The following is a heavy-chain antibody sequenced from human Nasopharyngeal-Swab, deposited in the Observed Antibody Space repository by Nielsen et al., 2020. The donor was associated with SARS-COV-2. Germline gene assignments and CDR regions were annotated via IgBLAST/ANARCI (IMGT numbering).Heavy chain of an antibody. V-gene: IGHV3-23*03. CDR1: GFTFSSYA. CDR3: AKVRSWRLDAFDS. D-gene: IGHD6-13*01. Sequence: SCAASGFTFSSYAMSWVRQAPGKGLEWVSVIHSDPSNTYYVDSVKGRFTISRDNSKKTLFLQMDSLRVEDTAVYYCAKVRSWRLDAFDSWGQGTLVTVSS. J-gene: IGHJ4*02. CDR2: IHSDPSNT.